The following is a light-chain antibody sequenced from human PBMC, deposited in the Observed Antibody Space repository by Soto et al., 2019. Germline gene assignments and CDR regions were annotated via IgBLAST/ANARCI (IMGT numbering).Light chain of an antibody. CDR2: GAS. V-gene: IGKV3-15*01. CDR1: QSISTK. Sequence: IVMTHSPATLSVSPGERATLSCRASQSISTKLAWYQQKPGQAPRLLIHGASTRATGIPVRFSGSGSGTEFTLTITSLQFEDFAVYYCQEYNDWRPITFGGGTKVDIK. CDR3: QEYNDWRPIT. J-gene: IGKJ4*01.